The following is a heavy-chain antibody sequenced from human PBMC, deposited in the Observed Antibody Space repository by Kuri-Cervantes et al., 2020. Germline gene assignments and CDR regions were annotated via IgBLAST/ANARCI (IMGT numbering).Heavy chain of an antibody. J-gene: IGHJ6*02. CDR2: ITSSGSTI. CDR3: ARAPRYGSWGMDV. Sequence: GESLMISCAASGFTVSSYEMNWVRQAPGKGLEWVSYITSSGSTIYYADSVKGRFTISRDNAKNLLYLQMNSLGAVDTAVYYCARAPRYGSWGMDVWGQGTTVTVSS. CDR1: GFTVSSYE. D-gene: IGHD3-10*01. V-gene: IGHV3-48*03.